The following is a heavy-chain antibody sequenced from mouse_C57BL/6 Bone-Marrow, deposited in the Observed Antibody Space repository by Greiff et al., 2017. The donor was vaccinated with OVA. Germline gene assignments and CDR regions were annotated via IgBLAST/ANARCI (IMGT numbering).Heavy chain of an antibody. Sequence: EVQLVESGGDLVKPGGSLKLSCAASGFTFSSYGMSWVRQTPDKRLEWVATISSGGSYTYYPDSVKGRFTISRDNAKNTLYLQMSSLKSEDTAMYYCARQRLYYFDYWGQGTTLTVSS. V-gene: IGHV5-6*01. CDR1: GFTFSSYG. CDR2: ISSGGSYT. J-gene: IGHJ2*01. CDR3: ARQRLYYFDY.